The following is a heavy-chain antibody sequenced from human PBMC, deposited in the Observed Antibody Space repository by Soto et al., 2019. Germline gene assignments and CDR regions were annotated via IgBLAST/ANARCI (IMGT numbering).Heavy chain of an antibody. CDR3: ARAKGRVVPAAFDY. Sequence: GGSLRLSCAASGFTFSSYSMNWVRQAPGKGLEWVSSISSSSSYIYYADSVKGRFTISRDNAKNSLYLQMNSLRAEDTAVYYCARAKGRVVPAAFDYWGQGTLVTVSS. CDR1: GFTFSSYS. CDR2: ISSSSSYI. J-gene: IGHJ4*02. V-gene: IGHV3-21*01. D-gene: IGHD2-2*01.